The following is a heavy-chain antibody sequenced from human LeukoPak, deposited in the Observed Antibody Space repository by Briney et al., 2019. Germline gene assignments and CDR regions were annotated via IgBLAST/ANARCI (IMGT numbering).Heavy chain of an antibody. CDR1: GFTFSSYA. CDR2: ISGSGGST. D-gene: IGHD6-19*01. V-gene: IGHV3-23*01. J-gene: IGHJ3*02. CDR3: ARGGGWNDAFDI. Sequence: GGSLRLSCVVSGFTFSSYAMSWVRQAPGKGLEWVSGISGSGGSTYYADSVKGRFTISRDNTKNTLYLQMNSLRAEDTAVYYCARGGGWNDAFDIWGQGTMVTVSS.